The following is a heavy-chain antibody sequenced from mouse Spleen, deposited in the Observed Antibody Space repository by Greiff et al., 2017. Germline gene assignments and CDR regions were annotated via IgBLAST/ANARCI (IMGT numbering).Heavy chain of an antibody. CDR1: GYTFTDYN. J-gene: IGHJ1*01. V-gene: IGHV1-18*01. CDR2: INPNNGGT. D-gene: IGHD2-10*02. CDR3: ARPGYGNSWWYFDV. Sequence: EVKLMESGPELVKPGASVKIPCKASGYTFTDYNMDWVKQSHGKSLEWIGDINPNNGGTIYNQKFKGKATLTVDKSSSTAYMELRSLTSEDTAVYYCARPGYGNSWWYFDVWGAGTTVTVSS.